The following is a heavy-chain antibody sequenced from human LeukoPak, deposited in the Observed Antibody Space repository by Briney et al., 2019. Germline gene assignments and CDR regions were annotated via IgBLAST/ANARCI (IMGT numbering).Heavy chain of an antibody. V-gene: IGHV3-9*01. CDR2: ISWNSGSI. J-gene: IGHJ4*02. CDR1: GLTFDDYA. D-gene: IGHD6-13*01. Sequence: PGGSLRLSCAASGLTFDDYAMHWVRQAPGKGLEWVSGISWNSGSIGYADSVKGRFTISRDNAKNSLYLQMNSLRAEDTALYYCAKEGGSSSWYYFDYWGQGTLVTVSS. CDR3: AKEGGSSSWYYFDY.